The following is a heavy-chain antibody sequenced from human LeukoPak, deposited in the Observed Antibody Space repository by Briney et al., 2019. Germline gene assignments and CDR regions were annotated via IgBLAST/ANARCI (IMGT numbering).Heavy chain of an antibody. Sequence: PSETLSLTCTVSGGSISSYYWSWIRQPPGKGLEWIGDIYYSGSTNCNPSLKSRVTISVDTSKNQFSLKLSSVTAADTAVYYCARFYDFWSGYGFDYWGQGTLVTVSS. CDR3: ARFYDFWSGYGFDY. CDR1: GGSISSYY. CDR2: IYYSGST. V-gene: IGHV4-59*01. J-gene: IGHJ4*02. D-gene: IGHD3-3*01.